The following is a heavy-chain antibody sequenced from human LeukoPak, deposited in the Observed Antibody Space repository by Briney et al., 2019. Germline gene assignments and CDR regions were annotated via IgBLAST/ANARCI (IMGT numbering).Heavy chain of an antibody. CDR3: ATDHPSDYDFWSGYYEFDY. V-gene: IGHV1-18*01. D-gene: IGHD3-3*01. CDR2: ISGYNGKT. CDR1: GYSFTSYG. Sequence: ASVKVSCKASGYSFTSYGISWVRQAPGQGLEWMGWISGYNGKTNYAQKVQGRVTMTEDTSTDTAYMELSSLRSEDTAVYYCATDHPSDYDFWSGYYEFDYWGQGTLVTVSS. J-gene: IGHJ4*02.